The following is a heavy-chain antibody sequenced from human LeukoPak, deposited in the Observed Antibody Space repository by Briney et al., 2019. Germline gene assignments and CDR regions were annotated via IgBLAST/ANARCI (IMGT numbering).Heavy chain of an antibody. V-gene: IGHV3-15*01. CDR3: TTIAAGGMYDY. CDR1: GFTFTYAW. J-gene: IGHJ4*02. Sequence: EGSLRLSCAVSGFTFTYAWMSWVRQAPGKGLEWVGRIRSKSDGGATDYSAPVKGRFTISRDDSKNTLYLQMNSLKNEDTAVYHCTTIAAGGMYDYWGQGTLVTVSS. D-gene: IGHD6-13*01. CDR2: IRSKSDGGAT.